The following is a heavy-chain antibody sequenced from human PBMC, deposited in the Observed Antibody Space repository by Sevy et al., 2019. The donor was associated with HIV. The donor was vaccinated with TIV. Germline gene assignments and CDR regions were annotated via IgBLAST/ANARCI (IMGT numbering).Heavy chain of an antibody. D-gene: IGHD3-9*01. V-gene: IGHV4-61*01. Sequence: SETLSLTCTVSGGSVSSGSYYWSWIRQPPGKGLEWIGYIYYSGSTNYNPSLKSRVTITVDTSKNQFSLKLSSVTAADTAAYYCARDQVVTITYYYYGMDVWGQGTTVTVSS. CDR1: GGSVSSGSYY. J-gene: IGHJ6*02. CDR3: ARDQVVTITYYYYGMDV. CDR2: IYYSGST.